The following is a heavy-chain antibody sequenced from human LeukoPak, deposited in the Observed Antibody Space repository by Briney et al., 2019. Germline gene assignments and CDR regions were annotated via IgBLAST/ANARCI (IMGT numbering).Heavy chain of an antibody. V-gene: IGHV3-64*02. CDR1: GFTLSNFA. CDR3: ARDSFYAGCDRGFGY. D-gene: IGHD3-16*01. Sequence: PGGSLRLSCTASGFTLSNFAMHWVRQSPDKGLQYVSAISTNGSRTFYADSVKGRFIISRDNSKNTLYLQMGSLRGEDTAVYYCARDSFYAGCDRGFGYWGQGTLVTVSS. CDR2: ISTNGSRT. J-gene: IGHJ4*02.